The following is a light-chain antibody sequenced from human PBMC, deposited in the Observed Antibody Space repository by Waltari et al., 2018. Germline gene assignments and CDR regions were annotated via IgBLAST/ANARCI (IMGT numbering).Light chain of an antibody. V-gene: IGKV1-5*03. J-gene: IGKJ4*01. CDR2: KAS. CDR1: QSISSW. Sequence: DIQMTQSPSALSASVGDRVIITCRASQSISSWLAWYQQKAGKAPKLLIYKASTLQSGVPSRFSGSGSGTEFTLTISSLQSDDSATYYCQQYNGYSGTFGGGTKVEI. CDR3: QQYNGYSGT.